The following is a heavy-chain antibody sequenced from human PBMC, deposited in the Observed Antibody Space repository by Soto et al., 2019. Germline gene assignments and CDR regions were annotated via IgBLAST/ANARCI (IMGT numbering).Heavy chain of an antibody. D-gene: IGHD6-13*01. Sequence: ILSCTASGFTFGDYAMSWFRQAPGKGLEWVGFIRSKAYGGTTEYAASVKGRFTISRDDSKSIAYLQMNSLKTEDTAVYYCTRDRYSSSWYPYWGQGTLVTVSS. CDR1: GFTFGDYA. CDR2: IRSKAYGGTT. V-gene: IGHV3-49*03. CDR3: TRDRYSSSWYPY. J-gene: IGHJ4*02.